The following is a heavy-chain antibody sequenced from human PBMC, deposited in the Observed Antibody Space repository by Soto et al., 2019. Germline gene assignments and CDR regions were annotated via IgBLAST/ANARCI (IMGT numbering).Heavy chain of an antibody. CDR2: IIPVFGTA. V-gene: IGHV1-69*13. D-gene: IGHD3-22*01. CDR3: ARPAQEYYYDNNGHSSDY. J-gene: IGHJ4*02. CDR1: GGIFSTYV. Sequence: SVKVSCKAPGGIFSTYVISWVRQAPGQGLEWMGGIIPVFGTAHYAQKFQGRVTITADESTSTAYMELSSLRSEDTAVYYCARPAQEYYYDNNGHSSDYWGQGTLVTVSS.